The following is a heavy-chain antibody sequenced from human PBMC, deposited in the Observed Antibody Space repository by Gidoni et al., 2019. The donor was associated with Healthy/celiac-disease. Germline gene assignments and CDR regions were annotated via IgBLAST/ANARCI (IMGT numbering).Heavy chain of an antibody. CDR1: GGPISSHS. Sequence: QVQLQESGPGLVNPSETLSLTCTVSGGPISSHSWSWIRPPPGKGLEWIGYIYYRGSTNYNPSLKSRVTISVDTSKNQFSLKLSSVTAADTAVYYCARAHYDFWSGYSPDAFDIWGQGTMVTVSS. CDR2: IYYRGST. CDR3: ARAHYDFWSGYSPDAFDI. D-gene: IGHD3-3*01. V-gene: IGHV4-59*11. J-gene: IGHJ3*02.